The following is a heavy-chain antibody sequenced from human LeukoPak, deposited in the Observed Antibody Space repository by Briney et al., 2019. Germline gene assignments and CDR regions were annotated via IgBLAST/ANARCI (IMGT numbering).Heavy chain of an antibody. J-gene: IGHJ5*02. CDR2: INHSGST. CDR1: GGSFSGYY. Sequence: PSETLSLTCAVYGGSFSGYYWSWIRQPPGKGLEWIGEINHSGSTNYNPSLKSRVTISVDTSKNQFSLKLSSVTAADTAVYYCARVPPSSSWYGFWFDPWGQGTLVTVSS. D-gene: IGHD6-13*01. V-gene: IGHV4-34*01. CDR3: ARVPPSSSWYGFWFDP.